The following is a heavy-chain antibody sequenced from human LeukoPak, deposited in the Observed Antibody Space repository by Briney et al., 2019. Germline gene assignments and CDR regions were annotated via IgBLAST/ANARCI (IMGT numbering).Heavy chain of an antibody. CDR3: ARVVMYVDFWSEKNWFDP. Sequence: PGGSLRVSCAVSGFTFSSYIMNWVRQAPGKGLEWLSYISSSGSTIYYADSVKGRFTISRDNAKNSLYLQMNSLRAEDTAVYYCARVVMYVDFWSEKNWFDPWGQGILVIVSS. J-gene: IGHJ5*02. CDR1: GFTFSSYI. CDR2: ISSSGSTI. V-gene: IGHV3-48*01. D-gene: IGHD3-3*01.